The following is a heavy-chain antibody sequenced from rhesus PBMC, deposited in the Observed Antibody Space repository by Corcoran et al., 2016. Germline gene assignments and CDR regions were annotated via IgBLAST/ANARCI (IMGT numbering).Heavy chain of an antibody. V-gene: IGHV4-106*01. J-gene: IGHJ4*01. CDR1: GGSISDRSY. Sequence: QVQLQESGPGLVKPSETLSLTCAVSGGSISDRSYRSWNRQPPGKGLEWIGYIHGSGGSTYYNPSRKSRVTTSTDTSKNQFSLKLSSVTAADTAVYYCARGPPSDFDYWGQGVLVTVSS. CDR3: ARGPPSDFDY. CDR2: IHGSGGST.